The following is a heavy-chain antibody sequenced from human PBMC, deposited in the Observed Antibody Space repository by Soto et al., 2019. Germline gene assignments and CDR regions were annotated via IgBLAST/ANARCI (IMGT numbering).Heavy chain of an antibody. V-gene: IGHV4-59*01. CDR2: VYYSGST. Sequence: SETLSLTCTVCGGSISNYYLTGIRQPPGTGLEWIPYVYYSGSTNYNPSLKSRVTISVDTSKNQFSLKLSSVTAADTAVYYCAKDGVRVAPAGHHTDYWGQGALVTVSS. CDR1: GGSISNYY. D-gene: IGHD3-3*01. CDR3: AKDGVRVAPAGHHTDY. J-gene: IGHJ4*02.